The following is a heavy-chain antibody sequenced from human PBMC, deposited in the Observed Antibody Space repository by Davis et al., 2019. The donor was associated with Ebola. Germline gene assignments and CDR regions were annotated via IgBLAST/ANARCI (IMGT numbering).Heavy chain of an antibody. Sequence: GESLKISCKGSGYSFTSYWIGWVRQPPGQGLEWMGAILPGDSDTRYSPSFQGQVTISADKSISTAYLQWSSLKASDTAMYYCARHVAVAGGGWFDPWGQGTLVTVSS. V-gene: IGHV5-51*01. D-gene: IGHD6-19*01. J-gene: IGHJ5*02. CDR2: ILPGDSDT. CDR3: ARHVAVAGGGWFDP. CDR1: GYSFTSYW.